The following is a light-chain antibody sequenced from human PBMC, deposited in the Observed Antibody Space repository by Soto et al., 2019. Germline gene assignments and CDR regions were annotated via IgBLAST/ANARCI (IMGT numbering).Light chain of an antibody. CDR3: ATWSDSLKGLV. J-gene: IGLJ3*02. CDR2: AND. Sequence: QSVLTQPPSASRTPGQRVTIPCSGSSSDIGSNSVNWYQQLPGAAPRLLSYANDHRPSGVPDRFSASKSGTSASLAISGVRSEDEALYYCATWSDSLKGLVFGGGTKVTVL. V-gene: IGLV1-44*01. CDR1: SSDIGSNS.